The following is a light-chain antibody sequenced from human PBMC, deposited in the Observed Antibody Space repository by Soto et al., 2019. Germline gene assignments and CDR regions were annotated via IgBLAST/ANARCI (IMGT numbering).Light chain of an antibody. V-gene: IGLV1-47*01. CDR3: AAWDDSLSVYVV. CDR1: SSNIGSNY. CDR2: RNN. Sequence: QSVLTQPPSASGTPGQRVTISCSGSSSNIGSNYVYWYQQLPGTAPKLLIYRNNQRPSGVPDRFSGSKSGTSAFLAISGLRSEDEADYYCAAWDDSLSVYVVFGGGTKLTVL. J-gene: IGLJ2*01.